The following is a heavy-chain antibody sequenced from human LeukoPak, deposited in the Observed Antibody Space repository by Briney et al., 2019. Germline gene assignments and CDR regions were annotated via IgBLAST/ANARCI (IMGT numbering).Heavy chain of an antibody. V-gene: IGHV3-7*01. Sequence: GGSLRLSCAASGFTFSTYWMDWVRQAPGKGLEWVASINPDGNKKYSADSVKGRFTISRDNAENSLYLQMNSLRVEDTALYYCARDLAYSRLDYWGQGMLVTVSS. CDR1: GFTFSTYW. J-gene: IGHJ4*02. CDR3: ARDLAYSRLDY. CDR2: INPDGNKK. D-gene: IGHD5-18*01.